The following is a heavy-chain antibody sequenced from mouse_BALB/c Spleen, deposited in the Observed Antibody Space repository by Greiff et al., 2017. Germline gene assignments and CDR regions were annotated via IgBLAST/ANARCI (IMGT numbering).Heavy chain of an antibody. CDR3: ARRGYGRAYFDY. V-gene: IGHV1-9*01. J-gene: IGHJ2*01. D-gene: IGHD2-10*02. CDR2: ILPGSGST. Sequence: QVQLKQSGAELMKPGASVKISCKATGYTFSSYWIEWVKQRPGHGLEWIGEILPGSGSTNYNEKFKGKATFTADTSSNTAYMQLSSLTSEDSAVYYCARRGYGRAYFDYWGQGTTLTVSS. CDR1: GYTFSSYW.